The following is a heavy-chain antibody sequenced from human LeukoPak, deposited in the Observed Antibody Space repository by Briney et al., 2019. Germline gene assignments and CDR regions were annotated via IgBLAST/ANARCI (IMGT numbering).Heavy chain of an antibody. CDR1: GFTVSSNY. CDR2: ISGSGGST. V-gene: IGHV3-23*01. D-gene: IGHD5-24*01. J-gene: IGHJ4*02. CDR3: ANGVGMATIRLPYFDY. Sequence: GGSLRLSCAASGFTVSSNYMSWVRQAPGKGLEWVSAISGSGGSTYYADSVKGRFTISRDNSKNTLYLQMNSLRAEDTAVYYCANGVGMATIRLPYFDYWGQGTLVTVSS.